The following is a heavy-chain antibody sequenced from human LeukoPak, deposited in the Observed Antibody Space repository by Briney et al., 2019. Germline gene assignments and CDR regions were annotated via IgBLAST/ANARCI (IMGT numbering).Heavy chain of an antibody. CDR3: AREYYDILTGRYYMDV. Sequence: PSETLSLTCTVSGGSISSYYWSWIRQPPGKGLEWIGYIYYSGSTNYNPSLKSRVTMSVDTSKNQFSLKLSSVTAADTAVYYCAREYYDILTGRYYMDVWGKGTTVTISS. D-gene: IGHD3-9*01. CDR1: GGSISSYY. V-gene: IGHV4-4*08. J-gene: IGHJ6*03. CDR2: IYYSGST.